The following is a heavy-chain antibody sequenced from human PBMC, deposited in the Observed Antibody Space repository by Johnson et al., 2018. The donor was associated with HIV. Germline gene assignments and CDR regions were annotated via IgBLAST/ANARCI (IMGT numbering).Heavy chain of an antibody. CDR3: ARAGYSSGWLTFDI. Sequence: EVQLVESGGGLVQPGGSLTLSCVGSGFTFSSYAMSWVRQAPGKGLEWVSGISGGGGNTYYADSVKGRFTISRDNSKTMMWLQMDSLRVEDTAIYYCARAGYSSGWLTFDIWGQGTMVTVSS. D-gene: IGHD6-19*01. CDR2: ISGGGGNT. J-gene: IGHJ3*02. CDR1: GFTFSSYA. V-gene: IGHV3-23*04.